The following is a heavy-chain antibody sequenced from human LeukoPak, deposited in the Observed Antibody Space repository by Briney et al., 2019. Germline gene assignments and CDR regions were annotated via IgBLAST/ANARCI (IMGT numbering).Heavy chain of an antibody. CDR1: GGTFSGYA. CDR2: IIPIFGTA. J-gene: IGHJ3*02. CDR3: ARSGYCSGGSCYSVAFDI. Sequence: SVKVSCTASGGTFSGYAISWVRQAPGQGLEWMGGIIPIFGTANYAQKFQGRVTITADESTSSAYMELSSLRSEDTAVYYCARSGYCSGGSCYSVAFDIWGQGTMVTVSS. V-gene: IGHV1-69*13. D-gene: IGHD2-15*01.